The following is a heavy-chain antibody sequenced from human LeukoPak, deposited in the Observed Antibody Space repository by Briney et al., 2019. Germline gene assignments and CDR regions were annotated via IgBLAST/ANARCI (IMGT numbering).Heavy chain of an antibody. CDR2: IIPIFGSS. D-gene: IGHD5-18*01. CDR1: GGTFSSYA. J-gene: IGHJ5*02. CDR3: ARVTHTELSTWFDP. V-gene: IGHV1-69*13. Sequence: ASVKVSCKASGGTFSSYAISWVRQAPGQGLEWMGGIIPIFGSSNYAQKFQGRVTVTADESTTTAYMEPSSLRSEDTAVYYCARVTHTELSTWFDPWGQGTLVTVSS.